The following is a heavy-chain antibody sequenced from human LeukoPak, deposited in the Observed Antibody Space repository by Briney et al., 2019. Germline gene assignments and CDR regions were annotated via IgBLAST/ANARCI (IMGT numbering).Heavy chain of an antibody. D-gene: IGHD6-19*01. CDR1: GFTVSSNY. V-gene: IGHV3-53*01. CDR2: IYSGGST. CDR3: ATSSGWSYYFDY. Sequence: PGGSLRLSCAASGFTVSSNYMTWVRQAPGKGLEWVSVIYSGGSTYYADSLKGRFTISRDNSKNTLYLQMNSLRAEDTAVYYCATSSGWSYYFDYWGQGTLVTVSS. J-gene: IGHJ4*02.